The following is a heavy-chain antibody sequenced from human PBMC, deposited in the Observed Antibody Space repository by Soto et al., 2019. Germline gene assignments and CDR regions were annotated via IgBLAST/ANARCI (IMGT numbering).Heavy chain of an antibody. Sequence: ETLSLTCAVYGGSFSGYYWSWIRQPPGKGLEWIGEINHSGSTNYNPSLKSRVTISVDTSKNQFSLKLSSVTAADTAVYYCARGLSGIVVVVAATSYSFDYWGQGTLVTVSS. CDR1: GGSFSGYY. CDR2: INHSGST. J-gene: IGHJ4*02. CDR3: ARGLSGIVVVVAATSYSFDY. D-gene: IGHD2-15*01. V-gene: IGHV4-34*01.